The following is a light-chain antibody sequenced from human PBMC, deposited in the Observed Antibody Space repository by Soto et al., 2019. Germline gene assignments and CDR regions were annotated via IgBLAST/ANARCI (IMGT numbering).Light chain of an antibody. CDR3: QSYDSGLSYV. V-gene: IGLV1-40*01. J-gene: IGLJ1*01. CDR1: SSNIGAGYH. Sequence: QSVLTQPPSVSGAPGQRVTISCTGSSSNIGAGYHVHWYQQLPGTAPKLLIYTNNNRPSGVPDRFSGSKSGTSASLAITGLQAEDEADYYCQSYDSGLSYVFGTGTKVTVL. CDR2: TNN.